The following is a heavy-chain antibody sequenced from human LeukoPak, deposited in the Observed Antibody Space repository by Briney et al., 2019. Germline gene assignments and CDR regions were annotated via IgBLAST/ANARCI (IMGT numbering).Heavy chain of an antibody. CDR2: ISNDGSKK. J-gene: IGHJ4*02. V-gene: IGHV3-30*18. Sequence: GGSLRLSCAASGFTFSSYGMHWVRQAPGKGLDWVAVISNDGSKKYYADSVKGRFTISRDNSRNTLSLQVSSPRTEDTAVYYCAKDRYSYAFEYSDSWGQGTLVTVSS. CDR1: GFTFSSYG. D-gene: IGHD5-18*01. CDR3: AKDRYSYAFEYSDS.